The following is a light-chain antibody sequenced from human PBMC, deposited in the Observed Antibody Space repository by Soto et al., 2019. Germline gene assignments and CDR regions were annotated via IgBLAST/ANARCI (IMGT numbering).Light chain of an antibody. V-gene: IGKV1-5*03. CDR3: QHYNTFSRT. CDR2: KAA. Sequence: DIQMTQSPSTLSASVGDRVAITCRASDNIAPWVAWYQQKPGKAPKLLIYKAANLADEVPSRFAGSGSGTDFTLTITRLQPDDFATYYCQHYNTFSRTLGQATKVDIK. CDR1: DNIAPW. J-gene: IGKJ1*01.